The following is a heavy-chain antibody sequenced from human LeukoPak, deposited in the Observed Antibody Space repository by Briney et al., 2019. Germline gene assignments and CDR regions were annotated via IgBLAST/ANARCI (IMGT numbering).Heavy chain of an antibody. CDR3: ARDSAGNQYSSGNFDL. V-gene: IGHV3-53*01. Sequence: GGSLRLSCAASGFAVKSSYMNWVRQAPGKGLEWVSVLYAGGESYYADSVLGRSTISRDNSNNTVFLEMNSLTADDTAVYFCARDSAGNQYSSGNFDLWGQGTLVTVSS. D-gene: IGHD3-10*01. CDR1: GFAVKSSY. J-gene: IGHJ4*02. CDR2: LYAGGES.